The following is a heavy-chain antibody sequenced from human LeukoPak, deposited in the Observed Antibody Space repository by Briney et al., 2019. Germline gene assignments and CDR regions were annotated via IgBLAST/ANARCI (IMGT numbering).Heavy chain of an antibody. CDR2: IYYSGST. Sequence: SETLSLACTVSGGSISGYYWSWIRQPPGKGLEWIGYIYYSGSTNYNPSLKSRVTMSVDTSKNQFSPKLSSLTAADTAVYYCARLGRITMIRGTSDYYHSMDVWGQGTTVTVSS. CDR1: GGSISGYY. CDR3: ARLGRITMIRGTSDYYHSMDV. J-gene: IGHJ6*02. V-gene: IGHV4-59*08. D-gene: IGHD3-10*01.